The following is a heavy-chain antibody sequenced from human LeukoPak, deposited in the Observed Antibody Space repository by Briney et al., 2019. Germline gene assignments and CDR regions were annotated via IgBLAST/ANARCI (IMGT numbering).Heavy chain of an antibody. J-gene: IGHJ4*02. V-gene: IGHV4-30-4*01. CDR1: GVSISSGDYY. D-gene: IGHD3-10*01. CDR3: ARAITMVRGVIGFDY. Sequence: SETLSLTCTVSGVSISSGDYYWGWLRQPPGKGLEWIGYIYYSGSTYCNPSLKSRVTISVDTSKNQFSLKLSSVTAADTAVYYCARAITMVRGVIGFDYWGQGTLVTVSS. CDR2: IYYSGST.